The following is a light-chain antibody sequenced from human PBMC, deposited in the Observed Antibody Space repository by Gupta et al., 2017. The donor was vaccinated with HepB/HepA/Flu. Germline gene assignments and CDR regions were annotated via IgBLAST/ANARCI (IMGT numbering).Light chain of an antibody. V-gene: IGKV1-39*01. J-gene: IGKJ1*01. CDR3: QQSDNTLRT. CDR2: AAS. Sequence: DVQMTQPPSSLSASVGDRVTTTCRASQSISSYLNWYQQKPGKAPKLLIYAASSLQSGVPSRFSGSGSGTDFTLSISRLQPEDFGTYYCQQSDNTLRTFGQGTKVEIK. CDR1: QSISSY.